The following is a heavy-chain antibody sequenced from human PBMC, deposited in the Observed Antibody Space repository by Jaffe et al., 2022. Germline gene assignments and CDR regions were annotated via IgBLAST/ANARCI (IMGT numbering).Heavy chain of an antibody. D-gene: IGHD3-22*01. V-gene: IGHV4-59*01. J-gene: IGHJ6*03. CDR3: ARDGAPFWGRHYDSSGYRQQYYYYYMDV. CDR2: IYYSGST. Sequence: QVQLQESGPGLVKPSETLSLTCTVSGGSISSYYWSWIRQPPGKGLEWIGYIYYSGSTNYNPSLKSRVTISVDTSKNQFSLKLSSVTAADTAVYYCARDGAPFWGRHYDSSGYRQQYYYYYMDVWGKGTTVTVSS. CDR1: GGSISSYY.